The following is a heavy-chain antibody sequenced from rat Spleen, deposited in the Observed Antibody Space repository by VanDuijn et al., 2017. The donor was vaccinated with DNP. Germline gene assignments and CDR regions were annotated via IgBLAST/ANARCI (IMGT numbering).Heavy chain of an antibody. J-gene: IGHJ2*01. CDR3: TRETTKMVVGFFDY. CDR2: ISSGGGT. Sequence: QVQLKESGPGLVQPSQTLSLTCTVSGFSLTSYGVSWVRQPPGKGLEWIAAISSGGGTYYNSALKSRLSISRDTSKNQVFLKLNSLQTEDTAIYFCTRETTKMVVGFFDYWGQGVMVTVSS. D-gene: IGHD1-12*02. CDR1: GFSLTSYG. V-gene: IGHV2S12*01.